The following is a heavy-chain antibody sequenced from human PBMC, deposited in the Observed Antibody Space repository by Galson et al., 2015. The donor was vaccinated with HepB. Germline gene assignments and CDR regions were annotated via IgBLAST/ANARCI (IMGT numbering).Heavy chain of an antibody. CDR2: IYPGDLNI. J-gene: IGHJ4*02. D-gene: IGHD6-19*01. V-gene: IGHV5-51*01. Sequence: SGAEVKKPGESLKISCKTSGYSFSKYWIVWVRQMAGKGLESMGIIYPGDLNIKYSPTFEGRVIISADKSTDTAYVEWTSLKTSDSAMYYCARQGGSSGKLDLWGLGTLVTVS. CDR3: ARQGGSSGKLDL. CDR1: GYSFSKYW.